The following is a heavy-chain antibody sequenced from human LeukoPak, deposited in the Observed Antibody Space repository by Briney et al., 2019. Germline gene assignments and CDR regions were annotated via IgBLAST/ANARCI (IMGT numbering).Heavy chain of an antibody. D-gene: IGHD1-26*01. J-gene: IGHJ5*02. V-gene: IGHV3-7*03. CDR3: ASWKIVGVTTS. Sequence: GGSLRLSCAASGFTFSSYAMSWVRQAPGKGLEWVANIKEDGSEKYYVDSVKGRFTISRDNAKNSLYLQMNSLRAEDTAVYYCASWKIVGVTTSWGQGTLVTVPS. CDR1: GFTFSSYA. CDR2: IKEDGSEK.